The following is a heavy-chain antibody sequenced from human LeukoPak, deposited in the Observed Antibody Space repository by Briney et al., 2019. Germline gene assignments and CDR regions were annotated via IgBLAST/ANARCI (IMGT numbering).Heavy chain of an antibody. Sequence: SETLSLTCTVSGDSISSSSYYWGWIRQPPGKGLEWIGSIYYSGSTYYNPSLKSRVTISVDTSKNQFSLKLSSVTAADTTVYYCARSAGGWYFDLWGRGTPVTVSS. CDR1: GDSISSSSYY. CDR2: IYYSGST. D-gene: IGHD3-16*01. CDR3: ARSAGGWYFDL. J-gene: IGHJ2*01. V-gene: IGHV4-39*07.